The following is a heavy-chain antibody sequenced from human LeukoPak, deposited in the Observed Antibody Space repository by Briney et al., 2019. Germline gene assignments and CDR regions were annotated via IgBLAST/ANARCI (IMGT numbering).Heavy chain of an antibody. D-gene: IGHD6-13*01. CDR3: ARRRGSSSWYMTYFDY. J-gene: IGHJ4*02. V-gene: IGHV4-59*08. Sequence: SETLSLTCTVSGGSISSYYWSWIRQPPGKGLEWVGYIYYSGSTNYNPSLKSRVTISVDTSKNQFSLKRSSVTAADTAVYYCARRRGSSSWYMTYFDYWGQGTLVTVSS. CDR1: GGSISSYY. CDR2: IYYSGST.